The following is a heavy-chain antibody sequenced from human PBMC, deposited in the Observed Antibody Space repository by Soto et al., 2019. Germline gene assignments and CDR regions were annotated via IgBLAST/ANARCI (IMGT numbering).Heavy chain of an antibody. Sequence: GESLKISCKGSGYSFIDYWIGWVRQVPGKGLEWMGVIYPGNSDTRYSPSFQGQVTISADTSISTAYLQWTSLKASDTAMYYCARSRRGAYSSGWYSLSGYYNYGIDVWGQGTTVTV. CDR1: GYSFIDYW. CDR2: IYPGNSDT. J-gene: IGHJ6*02. V-gene: IGHV5-51*01. D-gene: IGHD6-19*01. CDR3: ARSRRGAYSSGWYSLSGYYNYGIDV.